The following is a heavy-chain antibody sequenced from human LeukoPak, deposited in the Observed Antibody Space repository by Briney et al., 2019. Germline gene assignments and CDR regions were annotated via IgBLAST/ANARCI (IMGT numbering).Heavy chain of an antibody. Sequence: HRASVKVSCKASGYTFTGYYMHWVRQAPGQGLEWMGWINPNSGGTNYAQKFQGRVTITRDTSISTAYMELSRLRSDDTAVYYCARDGRFPPEPLPRYFDYWGQGTLVTVSS. CDR3: ARDGRFPPEPLPRYFDY. D-gene: IGHD1-26*01. V-gene: IGHV1-2*02. J-gene: IGHJ4*02. CDR1: GYTFTGYY. CDR2: INPNSGGT.